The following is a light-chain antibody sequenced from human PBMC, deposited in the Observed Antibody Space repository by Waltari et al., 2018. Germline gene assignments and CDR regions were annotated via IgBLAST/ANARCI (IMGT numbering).Light chain of an antibody. V-gene: IGKV1-39*01. CDR3: QQTYSTPWT. CDR1: QTITNY. CDR2: AAS. J-gene: IGKJ1*01. Sequence: DIQVTQSPSSQSASVGDRVTITCRASQTITNYLHWYQQIPGKAPHLLIYAASNLHSGVPSRFSGSGSGTDFTLTISSLQPEDFATYYCQQTYSTPWTFGQGTKVEIK.